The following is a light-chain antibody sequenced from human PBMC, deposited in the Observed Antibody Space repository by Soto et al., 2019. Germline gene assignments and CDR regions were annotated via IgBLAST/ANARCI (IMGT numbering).Light chain of an antibody. V-gene: IGKV3-20*01. J-gene: IGKJ1*01. Sequence: ENVLMQSPGTLSLSPGERATLSCRASQSVSRSFLAWYQQKPGQAPRLLIYGASSRATDIPDRFSGSGSGTDFTLTISSLEPEDFAVYYCQQYGTSPVTFGQGTKVEI. CDR2: GAS. CDR3: QQYGTSPVT. CDR1: QSVSRSF.